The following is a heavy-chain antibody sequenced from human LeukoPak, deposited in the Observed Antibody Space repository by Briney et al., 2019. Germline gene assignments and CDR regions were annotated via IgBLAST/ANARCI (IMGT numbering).Heavy chain of an antibody. J-gene: IGHJ4*02. V-gene: IGHV3-30*03. CDR3: TRIKYSTSWSGDY. CDR2: ISSNGNNE. Sequence: GGSLRLSCAASGFTFSSHGMHWVRQAPGKGLQWVALISSNGNNERYADSVKGRFSISRDNSKNTMYLRMNSLRAEDTAIYYCTRIKYSTSWSGDYWGLGALVTVSS. CDR1: GFTFSSHG. D-gene: IGHD6-13*01.